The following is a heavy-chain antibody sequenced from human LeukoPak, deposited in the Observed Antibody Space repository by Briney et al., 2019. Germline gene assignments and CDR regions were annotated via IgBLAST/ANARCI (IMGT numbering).Heavy chain of an antibody. V-gene: IGHV3-23*01. J-gene: IGHJ3*02. D-gene: IGHD3-22*01. CDR3: AKDRSTYYYDSSGYYPDAFDI. CDR2: ISGSGGST. Sequence: PGGSLRLSCAASGFTFSSYAMSWVRQAPGKGLEWVSAISGSGGSTYYADSVKGRFTISRDNSKNTLYLEMNSMRAEDTAVYYCAKDRSTYYYDSSGYYPDAFDIWGQGTMVTVSS. CDR1: GFTFSSYA.